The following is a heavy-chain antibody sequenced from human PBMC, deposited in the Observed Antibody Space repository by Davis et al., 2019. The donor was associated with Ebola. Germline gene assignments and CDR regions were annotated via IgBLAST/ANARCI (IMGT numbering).Heavy chain of an antibody. CDR2: IIPVVDTK. CDR3: ARGKWFDP. J-gene: IGHJ5*02. CDR1: GGTFTNYA. V-gene: IGHV1-69*04. Sequence: AASVKVSRKTSGGTFTNYAVNWVRQAPGQGLEWMGRIIPVVDTKDYAQKFQGRVTLTADKATNTAYMELSGLRFDDTAVYYCARGKWFDPWGQGTLVSV.